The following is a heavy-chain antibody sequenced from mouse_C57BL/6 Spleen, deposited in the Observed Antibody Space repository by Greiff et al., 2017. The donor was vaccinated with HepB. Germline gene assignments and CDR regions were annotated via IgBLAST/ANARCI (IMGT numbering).Heavy chain of an antibody. J-gene: IGHJ3*01. CDR3: ARHGGDYDVFAY. V-gene: IGHV5-6*02. CDR1: GFTFSSYG. D-gene: IGHD2-4*01. CDR2: ISSGGSYT. Sequence: DVMLVESGGDLVKPGGSLKLSCAASGFTFSSYGMSWVRQTPDKRLEWVATISSGGSYTYYPDSVKGRFTISRDNAKNTLYLQMSSLKSEDTAMYYCARHGGDYDVFAYWGQGTLVTVSA.